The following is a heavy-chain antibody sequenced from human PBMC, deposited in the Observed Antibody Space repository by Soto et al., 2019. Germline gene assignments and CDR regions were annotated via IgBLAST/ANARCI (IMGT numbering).Heavy chain of an antibody. CDR1: GGTFSSYT. CDR2: IIPILGIA. J-gene: IGHJ4*02. CDR3: ARVFDNRDDY. V-gene: IGHV1-69*02. Sequence: QVQLVQSGAEVKKPGSSVKVSCKASGGTFSSYTISWVRQAPGQGLEWMGRIIPILGIANYAQKFQGRVXIXXDKATSTAYMELSSLRSEDTAVYYCARVFDNRDDYWGQGTLVTVSS.